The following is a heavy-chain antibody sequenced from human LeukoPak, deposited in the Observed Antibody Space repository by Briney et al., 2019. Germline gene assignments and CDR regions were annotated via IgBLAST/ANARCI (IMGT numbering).Heavy chain of an antibody. CDR2: ISSRSTI. CDR1: GFTFSSYS. CDR3: ARDLPGWGDGSYYDY. Sequence: GGSLRLSCAASGFTFSSYSMNWVRQAPGKGLEWVSYISSRSTIYYADSVKGRFTISRDNAKNSLYLQMNSLRAEDTAVYYCARDLPGWGDGSYYDYWGQGTLVTVSS. J-gene: IGHJ4*02. D-gene: IGHD1-26*01. V-gene: IGHV3-48*04.